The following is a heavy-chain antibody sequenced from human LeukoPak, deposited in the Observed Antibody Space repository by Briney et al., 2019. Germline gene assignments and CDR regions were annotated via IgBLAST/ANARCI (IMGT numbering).Heavy chain of an antibody. D-gene: IGHD6-6*01. CDR2: ITSTATT. Sequence: PGESLRLSCAASGFSFSSYWMSWVRQAPGKGLEWVSYITSTATTYYADSVKGRFTISRDNAKTSLYLQMNSLRAEDTAVYYCARDLGPHSSSPNSGAFDIWGQGTMVTVSS. V-gene: IGHV3-48*03. CDR1: GFSFSSYW. CDR3: ARDLGPHSSSPNSGAFDI. J-gene: IGHJ3*02.